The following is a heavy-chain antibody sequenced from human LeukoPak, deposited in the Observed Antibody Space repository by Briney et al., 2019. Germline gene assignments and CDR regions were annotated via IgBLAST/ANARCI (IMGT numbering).Heavy chain of an antibody. CDR2: GSYSGST. Sequence: PETLSLTCTVSGGSISSSSYYWGWIRQPPGKGLEWIGSGSYSGSTYYNPSLKSRVTMSVDTSKIHFSLKLSSVTAADTAVYYCARRNVVVPATMARAFDIWGQGTMVTVSS. D-gene: IGHD2-2*01. V-gene: IGHV4-39*02. J-gene: IGHJ3*02. CDR1: GGSISSSSYY. CDR3: ARRNVVVPATMARAFDI.